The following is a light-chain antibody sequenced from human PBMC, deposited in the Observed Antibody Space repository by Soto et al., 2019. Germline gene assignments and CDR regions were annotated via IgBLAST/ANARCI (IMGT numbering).Light chain of an antibody. V-gene: IGKV3-15*01. CDR2: GAS. Sequence: ETVMTQSPTTLSLSPGERATLSCRASQSVSSRLAWYQQKPGQAPRLLIYGASTRATGIPARFSGSGSGTEFTLTISSLQSEDFAVYYCQQYNNWPPFGQGTRWIS. CDR3: QQYNNWPP. CDR1: QSVSSR. J-gene: IGKJ1*01.